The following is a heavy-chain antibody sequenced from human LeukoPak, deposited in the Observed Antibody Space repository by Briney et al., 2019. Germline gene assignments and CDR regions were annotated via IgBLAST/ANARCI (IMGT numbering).Heavy chain of an antibody. CDR1: GFTFSSYW. CDR3: ARGYYYDNSGPLFDY. CDR2: IKQDGSEK. Sequence: GGSLTLSCAASGFTFSSYWMSWVRQAPGQGLGLVGNIKQDGSEKYYVDPVKGRFTSSRDNAKNSLYLQMNSLRAEDTAFYYCARGYYYDNSGPLFDYWGQGTLVTVSS. D-gene: IGHD3-22*01. J-gene: IGHJ4*02. V-gene: IGHV3-7*01.